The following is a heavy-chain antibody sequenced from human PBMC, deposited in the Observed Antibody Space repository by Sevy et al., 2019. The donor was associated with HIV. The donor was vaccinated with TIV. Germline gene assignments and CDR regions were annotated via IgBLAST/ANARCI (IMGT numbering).Heavy chain of an antibody. CDR1: GFTFSSYA. J-gene: IGHJ6*02. D-gene: IGHD3-3*01. CDR3: AKKITIFGVVISYGMDV. Sequence: GGSLRLSCAASGFTFSSYAMSWVRQAPGKGLEWVSAISGSGGSTYYADSVKGRFTISRDNSKNTLYLQMNSLRAEDTAVYDCAKKITIFGVVISYGMDVWGQGTTVTVSS. V-gene: IGHV3-23*01. CDR2: ISGSGGST.